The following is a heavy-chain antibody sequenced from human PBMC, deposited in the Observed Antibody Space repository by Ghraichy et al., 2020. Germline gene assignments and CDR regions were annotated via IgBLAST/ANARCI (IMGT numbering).Heavy chain of an antibody. Sequence: SQTLSLTCTVSGGSISSSGYYWDWIRQPPGKGLEWIGSMYYGGSTYYNPSLKSRVTLSVYTSKNEFSLKLSSVTASDTAVYYCARRARTHFDYWGQGILVTVSS. CDR3: ARRARTHFDY. V-gene: IGHV4-39*01. CDR2: MYYGGST. CDR1: GGSISSSGYY. J-gene: IGHJ4*02.